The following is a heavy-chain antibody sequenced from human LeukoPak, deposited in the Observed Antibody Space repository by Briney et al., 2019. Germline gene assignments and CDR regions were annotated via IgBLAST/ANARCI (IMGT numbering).Heavy chain of an antibody. D-gene: IGHD3-22*01. J-gene: IGHJ4*02. CDR3: ARAYYDSSGYYPDY. Sequence: GASVKVSCKASGYTFTCYGISWVRQAPGQGLEWMGWISAYNGNTNYAQKLQGRVTMTTDTSTSTAYMELRSLRSDDTAVYYCARAYYDSSGYYPDYWGQGTLVTVSS. CDR1: GYTFTCYG. V-gene: IGHV1-18*01. CDR2: ISAYNGNT.